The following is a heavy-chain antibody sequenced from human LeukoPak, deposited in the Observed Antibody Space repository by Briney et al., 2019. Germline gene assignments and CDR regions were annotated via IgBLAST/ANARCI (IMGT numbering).Heavy chain of an antibody. D-gene: IGHD1-26*01. J-gene: IGHJ4*02. CDR2: ISAYNGNT. CDR1: GYTFTGYY. CDR3: ARYFYSGSYPMFDY. Sequence: ASVKVSCKASGYTFTGYYMHWARQAPGQGLEWMGWISAYNGNTNYAQKFQGRVTMTRDTSISTAYMELSRLRSDDTAVYYCARYFYSGSYPMFDYWGQGTLVTVSS. V-gene: IGHV1-2*02.